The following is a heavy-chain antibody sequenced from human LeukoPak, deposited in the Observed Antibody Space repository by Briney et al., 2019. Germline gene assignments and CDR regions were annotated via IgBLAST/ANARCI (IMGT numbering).Heavy chain of an antibody. CDR1: GYTLTELS. J-gene: IGHJ4*02. Sequence: ASVKVSCKVSGYTLTELSMHWVRQAPGKGLEWMGGFDPEDGETIYAQKFQGRVTMTEDTSTDTAYMELSSLRSEDTAVYYYATGGIAAARKFDYWGQGTLVTVSS. V-gene: IGHV1-24*01. CDR3: ATGGIAAARKFDY. CDR2: FDPEDGET. D-gene: IGHD6-13*01.